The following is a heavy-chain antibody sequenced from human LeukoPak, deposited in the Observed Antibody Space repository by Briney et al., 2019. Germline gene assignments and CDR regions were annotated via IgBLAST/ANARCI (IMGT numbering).Heavy chain of an antibody. CDR1: GGSLSSYY. J-gene: IGHJ3*02. CDR2: IYSSGST. CDR3: ARDGIAATHAFDI. Sequence: SETLSLTCTVSGGSLSSYYWTWIRQPPGKGLEWIGYIYSSGSTNYNPSLKSRVTMSVDTSKNQFSLKLSSVTAADTAVYYCARDGIAATHAFDIWGQGTMVTVSS. D-gene: IGHD6-13*01. V-gene: IGHV4-59*12.